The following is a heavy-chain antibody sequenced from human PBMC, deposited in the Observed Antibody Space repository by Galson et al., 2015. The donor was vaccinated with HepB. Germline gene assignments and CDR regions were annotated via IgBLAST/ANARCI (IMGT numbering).Heavy chain of an antibody. D-gene: IGHD3-3*01. V-gene: IGHV1-3*01. Sequence: SVKVSCKASGYTFTSYAMHWVRQAPGQRLEWMGWINAGNGNTKYSQRFQGRVTITRDTSASTAYMELSSLRSEDTAVYYCARGDGDFWSGYYTESYYYGMDVWGQGTTVTDSS. J-gene: IGHJ6*02. CDR2: INAGNGNT. CDR1: GYTFTSYA. CDR3: ARGDGDFWSGYYTESYYYGMDV.